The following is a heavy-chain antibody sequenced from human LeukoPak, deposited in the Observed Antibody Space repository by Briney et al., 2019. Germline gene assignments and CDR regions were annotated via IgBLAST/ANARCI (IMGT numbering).Heavy chain of an antibody. CDR1: GGSISSGGYS. CDR2: IYHSGST. Sequence: PSQTLPLTCAVSGGSISSGGYSWSWIRQPPGKGLEWIGYIYHSGSTYYNPSLKSRVTISVDRSKNQFSLKLSSVTAADTAVYYCARDPLPDYWGQGTLVTVSS. V-gene: IGHV4-30-2*01. J-gene: IGHJ4*02. CDR3: ARDPLPDY.